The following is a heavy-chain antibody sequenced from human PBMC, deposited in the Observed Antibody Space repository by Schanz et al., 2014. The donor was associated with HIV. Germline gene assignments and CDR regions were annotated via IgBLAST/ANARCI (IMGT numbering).Heavy chain of an antibody. V-gene: IGHV3-9*01. J-gene: IGHJ4*02. CDR3: AKDFYFRPGRAAAVSFFDY. CDR2: ITWNNKVM. Sequence: EVEVVESGGGVAQPGGSLRLSCAASGFTFNDFAMHWVRQSPGKGLEWVTGITWNNKVMGYVDSVKGRFTISRDNAKNSLYLQMNSLRAEDTALYYCAKDFYFRPGRAAAVSFFDYWGQGTLVTVSS. D-gene: IGHD6-13*01. CDR1: GFTFNDFA.